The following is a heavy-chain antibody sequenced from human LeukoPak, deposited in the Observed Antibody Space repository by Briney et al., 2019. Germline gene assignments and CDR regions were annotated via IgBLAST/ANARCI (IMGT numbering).Heavy chain of an antibody. J-gene: IGHJ4*02. CDR1: GGSISSSHYY. D-gene: IGHD5-12*01. CDR2: IYYSGTT. CDR3: ARATWAYGGYVPGNYFDY. Sequence: SETLSLTCSVSGGSISSSHYYWGWIRQPPGKGLEWIGTIYYSGTTYYNPSLESRVTISVDTSKNQFSLKLSSVTAADTAVYYCARATWAYGGYVPGNYFDYWGQGTLVTVSS. V-gene: IGHV4-39*01.